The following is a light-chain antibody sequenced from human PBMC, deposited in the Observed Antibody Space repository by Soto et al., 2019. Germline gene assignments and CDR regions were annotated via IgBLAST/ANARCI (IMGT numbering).Light chain of an antibody. CDR2: GAS. J-gene: IGKJ2*01. CDR3: QQYGSSPPT. Sequence: EIVLTQSPGTLSLSPGERATLSCRASQSVSNNYLAWYQQKPGQAPRLLIYGASSRATGIPDRFSGSGSGTDFTLTIIRLEPEDFAVYYCQQYGSSPPTFGQGTKLEIK. CDR1: QSVSNNY. V-gene: IGKV3-20*01.